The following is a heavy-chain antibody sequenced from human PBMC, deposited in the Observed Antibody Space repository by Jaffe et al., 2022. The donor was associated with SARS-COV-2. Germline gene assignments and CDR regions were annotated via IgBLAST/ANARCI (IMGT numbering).Heavy chain of an antibody. D-gene: IGHD1-1*01. V-gene: IGHV3-15*01. CDR1: GFTFSNAW. CDR2: IKSKGDGGTT. CDR3: TADKEMAGTLIDF. Sequence: EVQLVESGGGLVRPGGSLRLSCVASGFTFSNAWMNWVRQTPGKGLEWVGRIKSKGDGGTTDYAAPVKGRCTISRDDSKSTLYLQMHSLTTDDTGVYYCTADKEMAGTLIDFWGQGTLVSVSS. J-gene: IGHJ4*02.